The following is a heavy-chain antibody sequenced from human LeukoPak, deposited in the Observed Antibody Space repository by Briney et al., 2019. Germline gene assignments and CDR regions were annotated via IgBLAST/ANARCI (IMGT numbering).Heavy chain of an antibody. J-gene: IGHJ6*03. V-gene: IGHV1-3*03. CDR1: GYTFTSYA. CDR3: ARGVTARGFYYYMDV. CDR2: INAGNGNT. Sequence: ASVKVSCKASGYTFTSYAMHWVRQAPGQRLEWMGWINAGNGNTKYSQEFQGRVTITRDTSASTAYMELSSLRSEDTAVYYCARGVTARGFYYYMDVWGKGTTVTISS. D-gene: IGHD2-21*02.